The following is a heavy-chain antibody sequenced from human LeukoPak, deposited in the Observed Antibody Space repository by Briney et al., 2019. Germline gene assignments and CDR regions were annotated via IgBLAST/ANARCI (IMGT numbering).Heavy chain of an antibody. CDR1: GYSFHNYG. D-gene: IGHD3-22*01. CDR3: AASPDYYDSSGYSYYFDY. V-gene: IGHV1-58*02. CDR2: IVVGSGNT. J-gene: IGHJ4*02. Sequence: GASVKVSCKASGYSFHNYGIHWVRQAPGQRLEWIGWIVVGSGNTNYAQKFQERVTITRDMSTSTAYMELSSLRSEDTAVYYCAASPDYYDSSGYSYYFDYWGQGTLVTVSS.